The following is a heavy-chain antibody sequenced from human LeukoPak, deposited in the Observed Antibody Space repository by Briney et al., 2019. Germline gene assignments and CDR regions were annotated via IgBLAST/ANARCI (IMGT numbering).Heavy chain of an antibody. D-gene: IGHD6-13*01. V-gene: IGHV4-28*03. CDR1: GYSISNSDW. J-gene: IGHJ4*02. CDR3: AREGQQLDLGY. CDR2: IYYTGSP. Sequence: SETLSLTCAVSGYSISNSDWWGWIRQPPGRGLEWLGYIYYTGSPNYNPSLKSRVTISVDTSKNQFSLKLSSVTAADTAVYYCAREGQQLDLGYWGQGTLVTVSS.